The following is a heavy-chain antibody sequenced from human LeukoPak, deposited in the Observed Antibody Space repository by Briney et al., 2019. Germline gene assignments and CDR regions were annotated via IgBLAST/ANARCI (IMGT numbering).Heavy chain of an antibody. D-gene: IGHD5-18*01. V-gene: IGHV1-2*02. J-gene: IGHJ5*02. CDR3: ARDFPIQIWTRTPWFDP. CDR2: INPNSGGT. Sequence: ASLKVSCKASGYTFTGYYIHWVRQAPGQGLEWMGWINPNSGGTNYAQRFQGRVTMTRDTSISTAYIELSRLTSDDTAVYYCARDFPIQIWTRTPWFDPWGQGTLVTVSS. CDR1: GYTFTGYY.